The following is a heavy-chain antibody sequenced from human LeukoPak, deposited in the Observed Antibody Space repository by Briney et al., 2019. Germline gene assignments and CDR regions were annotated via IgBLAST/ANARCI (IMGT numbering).Heavy chain of an antibody. CDR2: ITSSSSTI. CDR3: ARDDCSSTSCYDVFDI. J-gene: IGHJ3*02. Sequence: PGGSLRLSCAASGFTFSSYSMNWVRQAPGKGREGVSYITSSSSTIYYADSVKGRFTISRDNAKNSLYLQMNSLRAEDTAVYYCARDDCSSTSCYDVFDIWGQGTMVTVSS. CDR1: GFTFSSYS. V-gene: IGHV3-48*04. D-gene: IGHD2-2*01.